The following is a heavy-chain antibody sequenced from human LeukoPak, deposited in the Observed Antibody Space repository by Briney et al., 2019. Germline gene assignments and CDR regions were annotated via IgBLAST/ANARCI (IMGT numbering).Heavy chain of an antibody. D-gene: IGHD3-22*01. V-gene: IGHV3-23*01. CDR1: GFTFSAYA. CDR3: AKESLPHRGYYFDS. Sequence: PGGSLRLSCAASGFTFSAYAMSWVRQAPGKGLEWVSAISEDGGARLYADSVEGRFTISRDNSENTVSLQVNSLRAGDTAVYFCAKESLPHRGYYFDSWGRGTLITVSS. CDR2: ISEDGGAR. J-gene: IGHJ4*02.